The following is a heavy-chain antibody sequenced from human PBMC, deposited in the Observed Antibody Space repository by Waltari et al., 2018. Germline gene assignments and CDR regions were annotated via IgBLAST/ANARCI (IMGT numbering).Heavy chain of an antibody. V-gene: IGHV3-23*01. CDR1: EFTFSNSA. CDR2: IVRSGGT. D-gene: IGHD6-19*01. Sequence: DVQLSESGGGLAQPGRALRLSCVASEFTFSNSALSWVRQAPGKGLEWVSAIVRSGGTHYIDSVKGRFTISRDNAKNTVYLQMNSLRAEDTAVYYCAKCEMYDSGWCAFFRYWGRGTLVTVSS. J-gene: IGHJ4*02. CDR3: AKCEMYDSGWCAFFRY.